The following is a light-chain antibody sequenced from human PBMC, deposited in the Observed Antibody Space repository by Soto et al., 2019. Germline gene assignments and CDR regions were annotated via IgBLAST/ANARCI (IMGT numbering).Light chain of an antibody. CDR3: CSYVDHRKFV. CDR1: SSDVGANKL. Sequence: QSVLTQPASVSGSPGQSITISCTGSSSDVGANKLVSWYQQHAGTAPRLVIYEDIRRPSGISSRFSGSKSGSTASLTISGLRPEDEAAYYCCSYVDHRKFVFGGGTQLTVL. V-gene: IGLV2-23*01. CDR2: EDI. J-gene: IGLJ3*02.